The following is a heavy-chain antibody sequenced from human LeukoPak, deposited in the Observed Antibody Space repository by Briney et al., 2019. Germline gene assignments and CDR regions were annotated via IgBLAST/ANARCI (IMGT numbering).Heavy chain of an antibody. CDR1: GFTFSSYA. CDR3: TTARRQTGDV. J-gene: IGHJ6*04. V-gene: IGHV3-23*01. CDR2: ISGSGGRT. D-gene: IGHD6-6*01. Sequence: GGSLRLSCAASGFTFSSYAMSWVRQAPGKGLEWVSAISGSGGRTYYADSVKGRFTISRDNSKNTLYLQMNSLKTEDTAVYYCTTARRQTGDVWGKGTTVTVSS.